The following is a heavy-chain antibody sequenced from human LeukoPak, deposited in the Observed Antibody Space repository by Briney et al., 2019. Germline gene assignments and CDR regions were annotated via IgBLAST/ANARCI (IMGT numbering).Heavy chain of an antibody. CDR2: ISAYNGNT. V-gene: IGHV1-18*01. Sequence: ASVKVSCKASGGTFSSYAISWVRQAPGQGLEWMGWISAYNGNTNYAQKLQGRVTMTTDTSTSTAYMELRSLRSDDTAVYYCAGHEYSSSSPFDYWGQGTLVTVSS. D-gene: IGHD6-6*01. CDR1: GGTFSSYA. CDR3: AGHEYSSSSPFDY. J-gene: IGHJ4*02.